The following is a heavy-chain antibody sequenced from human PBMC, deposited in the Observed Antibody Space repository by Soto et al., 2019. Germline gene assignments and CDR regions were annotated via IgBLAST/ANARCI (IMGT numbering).Heavy chain of an antibody. CDR3: ARDLLTPPRYYYDSSGASNENDY. Sequence: PSETLSLTCTVSGGSISSSSYYWGWVRQPPGKGLEWIGSIYYSGSTYYNPSLKSRVTISVDTSKNQFSLKLSSVTAADTAVYYCARDLLTPPRYYYDSSGASNENDYWGQGTLVTVSS. J-gene: IGHJ4*02. CDR1: GGSISSSSYY. D-gene: IGHD3-22*01. CDR2: IYYSGST. V-gene: IGHV4-39*07.